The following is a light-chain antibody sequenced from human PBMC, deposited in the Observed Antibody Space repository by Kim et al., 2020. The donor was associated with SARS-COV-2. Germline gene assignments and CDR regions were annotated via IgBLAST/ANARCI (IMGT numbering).Light chain of an antibody. J-gene: IGKJ3*01. Sequence: EIVMTQSPATLSVSPGERATLSCRASQSVSSNLAWYQQKPGQAPRLLIYGASTRATGIPARFSGSGSGTEFTLTISSLQSGDFAVYYCQQYNNWPSFTFGPGTKVDIK. CDR3: QQYNNWPSFT. V-gene: IGKV3-15*01. CDR1: QSVSSN. CDR2: GAS.